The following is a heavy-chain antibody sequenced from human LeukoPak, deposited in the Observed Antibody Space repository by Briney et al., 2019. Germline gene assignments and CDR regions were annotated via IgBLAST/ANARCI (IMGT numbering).Heavy chain of an antibody. CDR1: GFTFSSYS. CDR2: ISGSGGST. D-gene: IGHD3-22*01. J-gene: IGHJ4*02. Sequence: GGSLRLSCAASGFTFSSYSMNWVRQAPGKGLEWVSGISGSGGSTYYADSVKGRFTISRDNSKNTLYLQMNSLRAEDTAVYYCAKDDSSGYQSVWGQGTLVTVSS. CDR3: AKDDSSGYQSV. V-gene: IGHV3-23*01.